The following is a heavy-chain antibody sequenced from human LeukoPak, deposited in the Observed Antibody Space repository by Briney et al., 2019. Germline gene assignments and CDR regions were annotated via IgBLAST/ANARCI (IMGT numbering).Heavy chain of an antibody. D-gene: IGHD3-22*01. Sequence: PSETLSLTCAVSGYSISSGYYWGWIRQPPGKGLEWIGSIYHSGSTYYNPSLKSRVTISVDTSKNQFSLKLSSVTAADTAVYYCARTPYYYDTTLFDWGQGTLVTVSS. V-gene: IGHV4-38-2*01. J-gene: IGHJ4*02. CDR3: ARTPYYYDTTLFD. CDR1: GYSISSGYY. CDR2: IYHSGST.